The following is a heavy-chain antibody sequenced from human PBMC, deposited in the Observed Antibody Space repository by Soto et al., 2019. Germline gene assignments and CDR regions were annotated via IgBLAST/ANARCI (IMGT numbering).Heavy chain of an antibody. CDR3: APDIVVVVAHHDAFDI. J-gene: IGHJ3*02. V-gene: IGHV3-30*03. D-gene: IGHD2-15*01. CDR2: ISYDGSNK. Sequence: GGSLRLSCAASGFTFSSYGMHWVRQAPGKGLEWVAVISYDGSNKYYADSVKGRFTISRDNSKNTLYLQMNSLRAEDTAVYYCAPDIVVVVAHHDAFDIWGQGTMVTVSS. CDR1: GFTFSSYG.